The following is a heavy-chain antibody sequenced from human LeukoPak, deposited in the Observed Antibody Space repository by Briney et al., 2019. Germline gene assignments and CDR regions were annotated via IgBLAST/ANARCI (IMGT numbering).Heavy chain of an antibody. CDR2: FSYSGST. J-gene: IGHJ4*02. CDR1: GDSISSSSYY. V-gene: IGHV4-39*01. Sequence: SETLSLTCTVSGDSISSSSYYWHWIRQPPRQGLEWIGSFSYSGSTYYNPSLKSRVTISVDSSKNQFSLKLISVTAADTAVYYSARTVAAAAPGYWGQGILVTVSS. CDR3: ARTVAAAAPGY. D-gene: IGHD6-13*01.